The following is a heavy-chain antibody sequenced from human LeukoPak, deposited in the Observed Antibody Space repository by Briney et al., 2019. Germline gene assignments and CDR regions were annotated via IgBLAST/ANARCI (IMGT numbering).Heavy chain of an antibody. CDR2: IYPGDSDT. J-gene: IGHJ4*02. D-gene: IGHD2-2*01. V-gene: IGHV5-51*01. Sequence: GESLKISCKGSGYSFTSYWIGWVRQMPGKGLEWMGIIYPGDSDTRYSPSFQGQVTISGDKSVSTAYLHGSRLKASDTPRYYCAAVVPAGYYYFDYWGQGTLVAVSS. CDR3: AAVVPAGYYYFDY. CDR1: GYSFTSYW.